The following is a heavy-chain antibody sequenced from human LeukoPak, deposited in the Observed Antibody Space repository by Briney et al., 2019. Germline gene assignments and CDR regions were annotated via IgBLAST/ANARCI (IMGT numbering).Heavy chain of an antibody. J-gene: IGHJ4*02. V-gene: IGHV4-39*01. Sequence: ASETLSLTCTVSGGSISSSSYYWGWIRQPPGKGLEWIGSIYYSGSTYYNPSLKSRVTISVDTSKNQFSLKLSSVTAADTAVYYCARADFDWLLPFDYWGQGTLVTVSS. D-gene: IGHD3-9*01. CDR3: ARADFDWLLPFDY. CDR1: GGSISSSSYY. CDR2: IYYSGST.